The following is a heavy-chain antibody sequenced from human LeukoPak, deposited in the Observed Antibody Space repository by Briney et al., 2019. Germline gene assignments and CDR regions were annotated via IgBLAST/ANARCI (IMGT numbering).Heavy chain of an antibody. D-gene: IGHD3-9*01. J-gene: IGHJ3*02. Sequence: ASVKVSCKASGYTFTNYGISWVRQAPGQGLEWMGWISAYNGYTDYAQKLQFRVTMTTDTSTSTAYMELRSLRSDDTAVYYCARGGKYYDILTGYYTPDAFDIWGQGTMVTVSS. CDR2: ISAYNGYT. CDR3: ARGGKYYDILTGYYTPDAFDI. V-gene: IGHV1-18*01. CDR1: GYTFTNYG.